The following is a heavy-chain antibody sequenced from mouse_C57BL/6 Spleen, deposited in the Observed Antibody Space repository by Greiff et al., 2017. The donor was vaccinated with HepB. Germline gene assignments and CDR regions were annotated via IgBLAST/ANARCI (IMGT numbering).Heavy chain of an antibody. CDR1: GFTFSDYG. D-gene: IGHD1-1*01. V-gene: IGHV5-17*01. J-gene: IGHJ1*03. Sequence: EVKLMESGGGLVKPGGSLKLSCAASGFTFSDYGMHWVRQAPEKGLEWVAYISSGSSTIYYADTVKGRFTISRDNAKNTLFLQMTSLRSEDTAVYYCARKYYGSSYWYFDVWGTGTTVTVSS. CDR3: ARKYYGSSYWYFDV. CDR2: ISSGSSTI.